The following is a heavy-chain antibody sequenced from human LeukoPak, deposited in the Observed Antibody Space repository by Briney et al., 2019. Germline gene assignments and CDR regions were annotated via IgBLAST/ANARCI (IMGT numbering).Heavy chain of an antibody. CDR1: GFTFSTFG. CDR2: ISGSGGST. J-gene: IGHJ4*02. V-gene: IGHV3-23*01. CDR3: AKGGNSGTYGALDY. D-gene: IGHD1-26*01. Sequence: PGGSLRLSCAASGFTFSTFGMNWVRQAPGKGLEWVSAISGSGGSTYYADSVKGRFTISRDNSKDTLYLQMNSLRAEDTAVYYCAKGGNSGTYGALDYWGQGTLVTVSS.